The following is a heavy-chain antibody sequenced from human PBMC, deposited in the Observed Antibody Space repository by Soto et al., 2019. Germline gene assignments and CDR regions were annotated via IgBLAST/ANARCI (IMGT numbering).Heavy chain of an antibody. CDR3: VRDRYSSAGWFDP. CDR1: GDSVSSYSAA. V-gene: IGHV6-1*01. J-gene: IGHJ5*02. CDR2: TYYRSRFFS. D-gene: IGHD3-22*01. Sequence: SQTLSLPCAISGDSVSSYSAAWNWIRQSPSGGLEWLGRTYYRSRFFSDYAESVKSRIIINPDTSENQFSLQLKSVTPEDTAVYYCVRDRYSSAGWFDPWGQGTPVTVSS.